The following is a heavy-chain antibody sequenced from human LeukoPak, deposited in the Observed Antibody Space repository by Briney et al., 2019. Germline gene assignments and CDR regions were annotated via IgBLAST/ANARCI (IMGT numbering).Heavy chain of an antibody. V-gene: IGHV4-4*07. CDR2: IYTSGST. CDR1: GGSISGYY. J-gene: IGHJ6*02. Sequence: PSGTLSLTCTVSGGSISGYYWGWIRQPAGRGLEWIGRIYTSGSTNYNPPLKSRVTMSVDTSKNQFSLKLSSVTAADTAVYYCAREPGYYDSSGYYSYYYGMDVWGQGTTVTVSS. CDR3: AREPGYYDSSGYYSYYYGMDV. D-gene: IGHD3-22*01.